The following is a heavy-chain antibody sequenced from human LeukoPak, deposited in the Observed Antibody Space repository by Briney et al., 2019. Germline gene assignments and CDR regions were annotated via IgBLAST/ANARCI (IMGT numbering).Heavy chain of an antibody. J-gene: IGHJ4*02. Sequence: GGSLRLSCAASGFTFDYNAMSRVRQAPGKGLEWVSVISGGADRTNYAGSVKGRFAISRDNSKNTLYLQMNSLRAEDTAVYYCAKDYCSGGSCYLEDRGQGTLVTVSS. CDR1: GFTFDYNA. CDR3: AKDYCSGGSCYLED. CDR2: ISGGADRT. D-gene: IGHD2-15*01. V-gene: IGHV3-23*01.